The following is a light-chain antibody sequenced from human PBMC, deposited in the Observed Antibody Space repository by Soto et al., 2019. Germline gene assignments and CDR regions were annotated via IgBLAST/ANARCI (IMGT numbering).Light chain of an antibody. CDR2: RDS. V-gene: IGLV3-9*01. CDR1: NIGSKN. CDR3: QVWDSSTVV. Sequence: SYELTQPLSVSVALGQTARITCGGNNIGSKNVHWYQQKPGQAPVLVIYRDSNRPSGIPARFSGSNSWNTPTLTIRRAQAGDEADYYCQVWDSSTVVFGGGTKLTVL. J-gene: IGLJ2*01.